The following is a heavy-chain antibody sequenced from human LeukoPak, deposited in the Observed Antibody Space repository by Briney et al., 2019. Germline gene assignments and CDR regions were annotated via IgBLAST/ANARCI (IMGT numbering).Heavy chain of an antibody. CDR3: ARLYYDILTGYGEAYYFDY. Sequence: PGGSLETSVQALGSTFASYWIGGSGRLQGKGREGLGIFDPVDSDTRYSPSFQGQVTISADKSISTAYLQGSSLKASDTAMYYCARLYYDILTGYGEAYYFDYWGQGTLVTVSS. CDR2: FDPVDSDT. CDR1: GSTFASYW. D-gene: IGHD3-9*01. J-gene: IGHJ4*02. V-gene: IGHV5-51*01.